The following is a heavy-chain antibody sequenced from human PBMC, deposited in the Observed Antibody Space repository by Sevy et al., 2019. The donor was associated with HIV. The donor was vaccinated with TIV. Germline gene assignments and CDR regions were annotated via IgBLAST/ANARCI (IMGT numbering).Heavy chain of an antibody. Sequence: GGSLRLSCAASGFSVSSHAMHWVRQAPGKGLEWVALLSYDGSTQYYADSVKGRFSMSRDNSKNILYLQMNSLRPADTALYYCTRDAGYSVGWYPSNYWGQGTLVTVSS. V-gene: IGHV3-30*04. CDR3: TRDAGYSVGWYPSNY. D-gene: IGHD6-19*01. CDR1: GFSVSSHA. J-gene: IGHJ4*02. CDR2: LSYDGSTQ.